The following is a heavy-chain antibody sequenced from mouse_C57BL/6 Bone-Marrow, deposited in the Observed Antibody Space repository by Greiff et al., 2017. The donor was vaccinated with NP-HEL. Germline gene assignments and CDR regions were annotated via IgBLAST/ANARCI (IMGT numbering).Heavy chain of an antibody. CDR2: IYPGSGST. V-gene: IGHV1-55*01. D-gene: IGHD2-3*01. CDR1: GYTFTSYW. CDR3: ARALFYDGYYPFAY. J-gene: IGHJ3*01. Sequence: VQLQQSGAELVKPGASVKMSCKASGYTFTSYWITWVKQRPGQGLEWIGDIYPGSGSTNYNEKFKSKATLTVDTSSSTAYMQLSSLTSEDSAVYYCARALFYDGYYPFAYWGQGTLVTVSA.